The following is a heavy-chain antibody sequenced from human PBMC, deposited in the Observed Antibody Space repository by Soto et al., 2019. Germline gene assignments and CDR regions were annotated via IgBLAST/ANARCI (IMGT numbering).Heavy chain of an antibody. J-gene: IGHJ4*02. CDR2: IYHSGST. CDR3: ARLITYYYCSWFFDY. CDR1: GGYISSSNW. Sequence: QVQLQESGPGLVKPSGTLSLTCAVSGGYISSSNWWSWVRQPPGKGLEWIGEIYHSGSTNYNPSLESRVTISADKTKNQFSLKLSSVTAADTAVYHCARLITYYYCSWFFDYWGQGTLVTVSS. V-gene: IGHV4-4*02. D-gene: IGHD3-10*01.